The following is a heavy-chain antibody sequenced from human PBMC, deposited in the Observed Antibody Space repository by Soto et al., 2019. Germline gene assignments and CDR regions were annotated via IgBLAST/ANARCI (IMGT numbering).Heavy chain of an antibody. Sequence: SETLSRTCAVSGYSISSANYWGWIRQPPGKGLEWVGSIHHGGTRYSNPSLKNRVTILADTSKNQFSLKLSSVTAADTAVYYCARGSGGYPFDYWGQGTLVTVSS. J-gene: IGHJ4*02. CDR2: IHHGGTR. D-gene: IGHD1-26*01. V-gene: IGHV4-38-2*01. CDR1: GYSISSANY. CDR3: ARGSGGYPFDY.